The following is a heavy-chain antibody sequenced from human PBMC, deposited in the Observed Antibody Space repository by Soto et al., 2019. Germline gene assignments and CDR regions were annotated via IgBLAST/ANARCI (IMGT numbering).Heavy chain of an antibody. CDR1: GYTFTSYA. V-gene: IGHV1-3*01. Sequence: ASVKVSCKASGYTFTSYAIDWVRQAPGQRLEWMGWINAGNGNTKYSQKFQDRVTITRDTSITTAYMELSSLRSEDTAVYYCARDYDSSGYPRYYFDYWGQGTLVTVSS. D-gene: IGHD3-22*01. CDR3: ARDYDSSGYPRYYFDY. CDR2: INAGNGNT. J-gene: IGHJ4*02.